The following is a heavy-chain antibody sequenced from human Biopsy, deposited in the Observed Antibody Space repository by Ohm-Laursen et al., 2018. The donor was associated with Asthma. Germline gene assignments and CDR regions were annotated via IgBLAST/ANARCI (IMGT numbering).Heavy chain of an antibody. D-gene: IGHD3-9*01. CDR1: GYTFINYA. V-gene: IGHV1-3*01. CDR2: INAANGNT. J-gene: IGHJ3*02. CDR3: ARTYFDFLTGQVHDAFAM. Sequence: PSEKASCKPSGYTFINYAIHWVRQAPGHSLEWMGWINAANGNTKYSQKFQGRLTISRDTSASTAYMDLTRLRSEDTAVYYCARTYFDFLTGQVHDAFAMWGQGTMVTVSS.